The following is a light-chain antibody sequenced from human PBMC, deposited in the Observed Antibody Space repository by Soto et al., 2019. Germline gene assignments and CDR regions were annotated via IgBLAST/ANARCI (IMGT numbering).Light chain of an antibody. J-gene: IGKJ3*01. CDR3: QPSNSFPPLFT. V-gene: IGKV1-12*01. CDR1: QDLGTW. CDR2: SAS. Sequence: DIQMTQSPSSVSASVGDRVTITCRANQDLGTWLTWYQHKAGQAPQVLIYSASILQSGVSSRFSGSGSGTQFPLTISSLQPEDCATYYCQPSNSFPPLFTFGPGTKVHI.